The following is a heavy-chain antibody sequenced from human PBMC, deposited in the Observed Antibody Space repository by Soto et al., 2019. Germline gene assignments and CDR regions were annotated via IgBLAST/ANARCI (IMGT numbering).Heavy chain of an antibody. CDR2: ISCDGSNR. Sequence: QVQLVESGGGVVQPGRSLRLSCAASGFTFSSYGMHWVRQAPGKGLEWVAIISCDGSNRYSADSVKGRFTISRDSSKNTLYLQVISLRAEDTAVYYCARGAGLSQYNYYINVWGKGTTVTVSS. D-gene: IGHD6-19*01. J-gene: IGHJ6*03. CDR1: GFTFSSYG. V-gene: IGHV3-33*01. CDR3: ARGAGLSQYNYYINV.